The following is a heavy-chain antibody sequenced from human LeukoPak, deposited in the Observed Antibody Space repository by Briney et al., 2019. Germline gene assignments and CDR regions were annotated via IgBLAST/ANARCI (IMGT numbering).Heavy chain of an antibody. CDR3: AADLLPTDPYNWFDP. Sequence: ASVKVSCKASGFTFTTSAVHWVRQSRGQRLEWIGWIVVGSGYTNFARSFQERVTFTRDMSTGTAYMELSSLRSEDTAVYYCAADLLPTDPYNWFDPWGQGSLVTVSS. J-gene: IGHJ5*02. CDR1: GFTFTTSA. D-gene: IGHD2-2*01. CDR2: IVVGSGYT. V-gene: IGHV1-58*01.